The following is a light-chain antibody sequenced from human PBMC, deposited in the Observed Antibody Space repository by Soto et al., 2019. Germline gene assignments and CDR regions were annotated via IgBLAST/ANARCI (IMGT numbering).Light chain of an antibody. CDR1: QSVSSSY. CDR2: GAS. V-gene: IGKV3-20*01. CDR3: QQYGSYPWT. Sequence: EIVLTQSRGTLSLSPGERATLSCRASQSVSSSYLAWYQQKPGQAPRLLIYGASSRATGIPDRFSGSGSGTDFTLTISRLEPEDFAVYYCQQYGSYPWTFGQGTKVEIK. J-gene: IGKJ1*01.